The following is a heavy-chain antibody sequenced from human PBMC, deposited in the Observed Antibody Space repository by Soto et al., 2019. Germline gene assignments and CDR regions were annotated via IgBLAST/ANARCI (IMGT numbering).Heavy chain of an antibody. CDR2: INPNSGGT. Sequence: QVQLVQSGAEVKKPGASVKVSCKACGYTFTGYYMHWVRQAPGQGLEWMGWINPNSGGTNYAQKFQGRVTMTRDTSISTAYMELSRLRSDDTAVYYCARGRLPSYYYYGMDVWGQGTTVTVSS. D-gene: IGHD6-25*01. J-gene: IGHJ6*02. V-gene: IGHV1-2*02. CDR3: ARGRLPSYYYYGMDV. CDR1: GYTFTGYY.